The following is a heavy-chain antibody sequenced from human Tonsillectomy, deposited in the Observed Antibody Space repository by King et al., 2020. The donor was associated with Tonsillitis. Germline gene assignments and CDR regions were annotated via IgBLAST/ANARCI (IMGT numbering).Heavy chain of an antibody. CDR3: ARIVTLVTLSDYYSGMDV. J-gene: IGHJ6*02. CDR2: IFSNDEK. CDR1: GFSLSNARMG. D-gene: IGHD4-23*01. Sequence: TLKESGPVLVKPTETLTLTCTVSGFSLSNARMGVSWIRQPPGKALEWLAHIFSNDEKSYSTSLKSRLTISKDTSKSQVVLTMTNMDPVDTATYYCARIVTLVTLSDYYSGMDVWGQGTTVTVSS. V-gene: IGHV2-26*01.